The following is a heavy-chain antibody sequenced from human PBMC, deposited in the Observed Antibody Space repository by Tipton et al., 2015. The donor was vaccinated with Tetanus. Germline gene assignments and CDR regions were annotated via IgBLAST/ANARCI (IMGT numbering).Heavy chain of an antibody. D-gene: IGHD6-6*01. V-gene: IGHV4-39*01. CDR2: IYYIGTT. CDR1: GDSISGYY. CDR3: ARNETSSPWLGT. J-gene: IGHJ5*02. Sequence: TLSLTCTVSGDSISGYYWGWIRQPPGRGLEWIGTIYYIGTTSYNPSLKSRVTISVDTSKNQFSLMLTSVTAADTAVYYCARNETSSPWLGTWGQGTLVTVSS.